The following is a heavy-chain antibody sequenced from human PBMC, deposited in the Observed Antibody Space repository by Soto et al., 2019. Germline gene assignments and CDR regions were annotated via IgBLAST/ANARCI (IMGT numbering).Heavy chain of an antibody. D-gene: IGHD6-13*01. CDR1: GGSITSSY. Sequence: SETLSLTCIVSGGSITSSYWSWIRRPPGKGLEWIAYIYDTGISGYTPSTSYNPSLKSRVTMSVDTSKNQFSLKLSSVTAADTAVYYCARENIAAAGTGHFDYWGQGTLVTVSS. CDR2: IYDTGISGYTPST. J-gene: IGHJ4*02. V-gene: IGHV4-59*01. CDR3: ARENIAAAGTGHFDY.